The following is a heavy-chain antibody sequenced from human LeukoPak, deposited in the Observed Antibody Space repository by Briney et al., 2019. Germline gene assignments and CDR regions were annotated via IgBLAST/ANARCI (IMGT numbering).Heavy chain of an antibody. V-gene: IGHV4-34*01. Sequence: SETLSLTCAVYGGSFSGYYWSWIRQPPGEGLEWIGEINHSGSTNYNPSLKSRVTISVDTSKNQFSLKLSSVTAADTAVYYCARRANCSSTSCPLTTYYFDYWGQGTLVTVSS. D-gene: IGHD2-2*01. CDR1: GGSFSGYY. CDR2: INHSGST. J-gene: IGHJ4*02. CDR3: ARRANCSSTSCPLTTYYFDY.